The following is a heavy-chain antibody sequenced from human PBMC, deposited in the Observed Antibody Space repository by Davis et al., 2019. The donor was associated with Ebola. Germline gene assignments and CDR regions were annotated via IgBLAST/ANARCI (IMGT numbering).Heavy chain of an antibody. V-gene: IGHV4-4*07. CDR2: IYTSGST. Sequence: MPSETLSLTCIVSGGSISTYYWSWIRQPAGKGLEWIGRIYTSGSTNYNPSLKSRVTMSVDTSKNQFSLKLSSVTAADTAVYYCARGYRRYYDQRYGLDVWGQGTTVTVSS. CDR3: ARGYRRYYDQRYGLDV. D-gene: IGHD3-3*01. J-gene: IGHJ6*02. CDR1: GGSISTYY.